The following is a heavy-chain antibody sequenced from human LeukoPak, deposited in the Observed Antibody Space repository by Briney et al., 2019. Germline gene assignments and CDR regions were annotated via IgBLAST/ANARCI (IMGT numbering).Heavy chain of an antibody. V-gene: IGHV4-61*02. J-gene: IGHJ4*02. CDR2: IYTSGST. Sequence: SETLSLTCTVSGGSISSGSYYWSWIRQPAGKGLEWIGRIYTSGSTNYNPSLKSRVTISVDTSKNQFSLKLSSVTAADTAVYYCAGSQGGYWTSFDYWGQGTLVTV. D-gene: IGHD3-22*01. CDR1: GGSISSGSYY. CDR3: AGSQGGYWTSFDY.